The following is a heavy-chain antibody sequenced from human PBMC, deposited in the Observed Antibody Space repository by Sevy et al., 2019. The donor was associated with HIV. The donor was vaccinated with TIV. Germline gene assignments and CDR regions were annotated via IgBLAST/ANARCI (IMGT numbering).Heavy chain of an antibody. Sequence: GGSLRLSCAASGFTFSSYAMHWVRQAPGKGLEWVAVISYDGSNKYYADSVKGRFTISRDNSKNTLYLQMNSLRAEDTAVYYCARDATTVVTYNWFDPWGQGTLVTVSS. D-gene: IGHD4-17*01. CDR3: ARDATTVVTYNWFDP. V-gene: IGHV3-30-3*01. J-gene: IGHJ5*02. CDR2: ISYDGSNK. CDR1: GFTFSSYA.